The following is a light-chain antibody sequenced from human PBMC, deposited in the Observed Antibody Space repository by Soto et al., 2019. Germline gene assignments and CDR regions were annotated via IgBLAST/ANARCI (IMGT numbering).Light chain of an antibody. Sequence: QSVLTQPASVSGSPGQSITISCTGTSGDIGSYNRVSWYQQHPGKAPKLIIYEVTDRPSGVSNRFSGSKSGNTASLTISGLQAEDEAEYYCSSYPNINTRAWVFGTGTKLTVL. CDR1: SGDIGSYNR. J-gene: IGLJ1*01. CDR2: EVT. V-gene: IGLV2-14*01. CDR3: SSYPNINTRAWV.